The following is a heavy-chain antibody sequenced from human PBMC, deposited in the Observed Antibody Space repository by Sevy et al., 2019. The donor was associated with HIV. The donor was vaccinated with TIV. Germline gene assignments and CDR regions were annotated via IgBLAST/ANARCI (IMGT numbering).Heavy chain of an antibody. Sequence: GGSLRLSCAASGFTFSIYYMTWARQAPGKGLEWVANIKSDGSDKYYVDSVKGRFTISRDNAKNSLYLQMNSLTAEDTAVYYCARYGGSIDHWGHGTLVTVSS. CDR1: GFTFSIYY. D-gene: IGHD5-12*01. CDR3: ARYGGSIDH. V-gene: IGHV3-7*01. J-gene: IGHJ4*01. CDR2: IKSDGSDK.